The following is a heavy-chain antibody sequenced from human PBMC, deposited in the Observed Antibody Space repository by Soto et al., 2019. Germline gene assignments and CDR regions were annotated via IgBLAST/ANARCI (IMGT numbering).Heavy chain of an antibody. CDR2: IIPIFGTA. J-gene: IGHJ4*02. CDR3: ARTPFEQLAYFDY. V-gene: IGHV1-69*13. CDR1: GGTFSSYA. D-gene: IGHD6-6*01. Sequence: ASVKVSCKASGGTFSSYAISWVRQAPGQGLEWMGGIIPIFGTANYAQKFQGRVTITADESTSTAYMELSSLRSEDTAVYYCARTPFEQLAYFDYWGQGTLVTVSS.